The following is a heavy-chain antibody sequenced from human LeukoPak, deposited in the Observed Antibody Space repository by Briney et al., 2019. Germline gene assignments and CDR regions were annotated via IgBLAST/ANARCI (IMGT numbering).Heavy chain of an antibody. Sequence: ASVKVSCKVSGYTITELSMHWVRQAPGKGLEWIGGFDPEDGETIYAQKFQGRVTMTEDTSTDTAYMELSSLRSEDTAVYYCATQQLVEGYYYYYYGMDVWGQGTTVTVSS. CDR3: ATQQLVEGYYYYYYGMDV. D-gene: IGHD6-13*01. J-gene: IGHJ6*02. CDR2: FDPEDGET. V-gene: IGHV1-24*01. CDR1: GYTITELS.